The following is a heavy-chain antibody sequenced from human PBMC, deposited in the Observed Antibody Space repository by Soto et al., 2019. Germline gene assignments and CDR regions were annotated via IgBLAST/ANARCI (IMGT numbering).Heavy chain of an antibody. V-gene: IGHV4-34*01. CDR2: INHSGST. J-gene: IGHJ4*02. D-gene: IGHD6-13*01. Sequence: QVQVQQWGAGLLKPSETLSLTCAVYGGSFSDYYWSWIRQPPGNGLEWIGEINHSGSTNYNPSLKSRVTISVDTSKNQFSLKLNSVTAADTAVYYCARGVPNSSSWTLEGDYWGQGTLVTVSS. CDR3: ARGVPNSSSWTLEGDY. CDR1: GGSFSDYY.